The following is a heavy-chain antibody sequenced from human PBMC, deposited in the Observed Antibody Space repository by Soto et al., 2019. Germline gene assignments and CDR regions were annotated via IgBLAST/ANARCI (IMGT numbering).Heavy chain of an antibody. V-gene: IGHV4-39*02. J-gene: IGHJ4*02. Sequence: PSETLSLTCSVSGASISIGTDYWGWIRQPPGKGLEWIGNIHYSGSTYYNPSLKSRVNISVDTSKNQFSLKLSSVTAADTAMYYCARDKITGLFDYWGQGTLVTVSS. CDR2: IHYSGST. CDR1: GASISIGTDY. CDR3: ARDKITGLFDY. D-gene: IGHD2-8*02.